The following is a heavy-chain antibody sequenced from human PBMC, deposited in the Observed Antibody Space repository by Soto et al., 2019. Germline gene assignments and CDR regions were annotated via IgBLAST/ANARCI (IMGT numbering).Heavy chain of an antibody. Sequence: QVQLVQSGAEVKKPGSSVKVSCKASGGTFSSYAISWVRQAPGQGLEWMGGIIPIFGTANYAQKFQGRVTITADESTSTAYMELSSLRSEDTAVYYCARDGAAILGADYYGMDVWGQGTTVTVSS. CDR3: ARDGAAILGADYYGMDV. V-gene: IGHV1-69*01. J-gene: IGHJ6*02. CDR2: IIPIFGTA. D-gene: IGHD1-26*01. CDR1: GGTFSSYA.